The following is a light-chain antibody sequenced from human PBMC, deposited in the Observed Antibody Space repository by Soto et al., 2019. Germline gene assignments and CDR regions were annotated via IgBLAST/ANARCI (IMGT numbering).Light chain of an antibody. V-gene: IGKV3-20*01. J-gene: IGKJ1*01. CDR1: QSVISKY. CDR3: QHYNSYSEA. Sequence: EMVLTQSPGTLSLSTGERATLSCRASQSVISKYLAWYQQKPGQAPRLLIYGASRRATGIPARFSGSGSGTEFTLTISSLQPDDFATYYCQHYNSYSEAFGQRTNVDI. CDR2: GAS.